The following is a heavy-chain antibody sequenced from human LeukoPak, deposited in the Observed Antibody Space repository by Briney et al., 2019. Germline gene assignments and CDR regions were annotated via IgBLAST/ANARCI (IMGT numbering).Heavy chain of an antibody. J-gene: IGHJ4*02. V-gene: IGHV3-23*01. CDR2: IGGSGGST. D-gene: IGHD2-15*01. CDR3: ARVLDSSSSRYQAFPY. CDR1: GFTFSSYA. Sequence: PGGSLRLSCAASGFTFSSYAMNWVRQAPGKGLEWVSGIGGSGGSTYYADSVKGRFTISRDNSKNTMYLQMNSLRAEDTAVYYCARVLDSSSSRYQAFPYWGQGTLVTVSS.